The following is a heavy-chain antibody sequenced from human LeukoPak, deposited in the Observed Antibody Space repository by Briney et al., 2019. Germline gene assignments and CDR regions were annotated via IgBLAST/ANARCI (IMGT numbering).Heavy chain of an antibody. J-gene: IGHJ6*02. D-gene: IGHD3-16*01. Sequence: PGGSLRLSCAASDFTFSTYWMSWVRQAPGKGLEWVASINHNGNVNYYVDSVKGRFTISRDNAKNSLYLQMSNLRAEDTAAYFCARGGGLDVWGQGATVTVSS. CDR2: INHNGNVN. V-gene: IGHV3-7*03. CDR3: ARGGGLDV. CDR1: DFTFSTYW.